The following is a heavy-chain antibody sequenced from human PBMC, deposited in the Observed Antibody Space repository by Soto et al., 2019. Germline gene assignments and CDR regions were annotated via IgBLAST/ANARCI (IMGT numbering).Heavy chain of an antibody. Sequence: QVQLVQSGAEVKKPGSSVKVSCKASGGTFSSYAISLVRQAPGQGLEWMGGIFPIFGTANYAQKLQGRVTINADQSTRTVYMELSSLRSEDTVGYYCARGSNRYNWNQGGNAIFYWGQGTLVTVSS. V-gene: IGHV1-69*01. D-gene: IGHD1-1*01. CDR1: GGTFSSYA. CDR2: IFPIFGTA. J-gene: IGHJ4*02. CDR3: ARGSNRYNWNQGGNAIFY.